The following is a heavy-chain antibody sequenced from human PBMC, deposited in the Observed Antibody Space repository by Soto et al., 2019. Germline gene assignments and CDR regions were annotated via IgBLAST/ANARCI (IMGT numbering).Heavy chain of an antibody. V-gene: IGHV3-74*01. CDR2: INSDGSST. J-gene: IGHJ2*01. CDR3: ARDAQYGDYASTWYFDL. D-gene: IGHD4-17*01. Sequence: PGGSLRLSCAASGFTFSSYWMHWVRQAPGKGLVWVSRINSDGSSTSYADSVKGRFTISRDNAKNTLYLQMNSLRAEDTAVYYCARDAQYGDYASTWYFDLWGRGTLVTDSS. CDR1: GFTFSSYW.